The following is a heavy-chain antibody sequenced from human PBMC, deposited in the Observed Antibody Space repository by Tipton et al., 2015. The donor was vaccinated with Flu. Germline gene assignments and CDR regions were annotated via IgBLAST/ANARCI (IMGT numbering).Heavy chain of an antibody. CDR1: QYSISSSDY. D-gene: IGHD5-12*01. CDR2: ISTSGST. J-gene: IGHJ3*02. CDR3: ARDLRGYSGYTGGDAFDM. Sequence: TLSLTCTVSQYSISSSDYWGWIRQPAGKGLEWIGRISTSGSTNYNASLESRVTLSRDTSKNHISLRLTSATAADTALYYCARDLRGYSGYTGGDAFDMWGRGIMVFVSS. V-gene: IGHV4-4*07.